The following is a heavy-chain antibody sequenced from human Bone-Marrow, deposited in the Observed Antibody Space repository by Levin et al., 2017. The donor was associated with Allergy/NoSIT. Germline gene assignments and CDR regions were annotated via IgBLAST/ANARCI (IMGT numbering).Heavy chain of an antibody. CDR2: IYSGGST. V-gene: IGHV3-66*02. CDR3: AKNGGWYGAGYFDY. Sequence: GGSLRLSCAASGFTVSSNYMSWVRQAPGKGLEWVSVIYSGGSTYYVDSVKGRFTISRDNSKNTLYLQMNSLRAEDTAVYYCAKNGGWYGAGYFDYWGQGTLVTVSS. CDR1: GFTVSSNY. J-gene: IGHJ4*02. D-gene: IGHD6-19*01.